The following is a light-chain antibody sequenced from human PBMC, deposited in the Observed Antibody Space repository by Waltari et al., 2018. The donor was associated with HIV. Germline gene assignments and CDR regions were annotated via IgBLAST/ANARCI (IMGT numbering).Light chain of an antibody. V-gene: IGLV2-14*03. CDR1: SSDVGGYNS. J-gene: IGLJ2*01. Sequence: QSALTPPASVSGSPGPSITISCTGTSSDVGGYNSASWYQQHPGKAPKLMVYDVTNRPSGVSNRFSGSKSGNTAFLTISGLQAEDEADYYCSSYTTSRTVVFGGGTKLTVL. CDR2: DVT. CDR3: SSYTTSRTVV.